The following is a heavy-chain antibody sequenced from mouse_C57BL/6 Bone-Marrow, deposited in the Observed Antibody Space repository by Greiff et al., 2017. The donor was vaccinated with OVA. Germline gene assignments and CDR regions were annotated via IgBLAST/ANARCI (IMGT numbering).Heavy chain of an antibody. D-gene: IGHD1-1*02. CDR2: VDAGGGST. V-gene: IGHV1-64*01. CDR3: ARWGYGAWFAY. Sequence: QVQLQQSGAELVKPGASVKLSCKASGYTFTSYWMHWVKQRPGRGLEWIGMVDAGGGSTNYNEKFKSKATLTVDKSSSTAYMQLSSLTSEDSAVYYCARWGYGAWFAYWGQGTLVTVSA. CDR1: GYTFTSYW. J-gene: IGHJ3*01.